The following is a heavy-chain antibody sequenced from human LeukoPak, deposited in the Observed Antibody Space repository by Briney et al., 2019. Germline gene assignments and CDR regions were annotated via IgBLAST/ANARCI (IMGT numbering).Heavy chain of an antibody. CDR1: GYTFTSYD. J-gene: IGHJ6*02. V-gene: IGHV1-8*03. CDR3: ASFSAAAGVYYYGMDV. Sequence: ASVKVSCKASGYTFTSYDINWVRQATGQGLEWMGWMNPNSGNTGYAQKFQGRVTITRNTSISTAYMELSSLRSEDTAVYYCASFSAAAGVYYYGMDVWGQGTTVTVSS. CDR2: MNPNSGNT. D-gene: IGHD6-13*01.